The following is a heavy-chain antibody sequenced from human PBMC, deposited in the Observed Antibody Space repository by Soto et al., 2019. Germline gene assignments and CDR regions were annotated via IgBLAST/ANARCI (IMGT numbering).Heavy chain of an antibody. J-gene: IGHJ1*01. CDR3: ARLPNKSPQN. CDR1: GFTFSSYW. Sequence: EVQLVESGGGLVQPGGSLSLSCVASGFTFSSYWMHWVRQAPGKGLVWVSSISNDGSSTSYADPVKGRFTISRDNAKNMLYLQMNSLRAEYTAVYYCARLPNKSPQNWGQGTLVIVSP. CDR2: ISNDGSST. V-gene: IGHV3-74*01.